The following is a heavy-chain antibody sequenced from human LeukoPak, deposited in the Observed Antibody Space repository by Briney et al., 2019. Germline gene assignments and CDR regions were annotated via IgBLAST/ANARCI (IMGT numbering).Heavy chain of an antibody. V-gene: IGHV4-34*01. CDR3: ARRTRGYDILTGYYTEVYYFDY. CDR1: GGSFSGYY. J-gene: IGHJ4*02. CDR2: INHSGST. D-gene: IGHD3-9*01. Sequence: SETLSLTCAVYGGSFSGYYWSWIRQPPGKGLEWIGEINHSGSTNYNPSLKSRVTISVDTSKNQFSLKLSSVTAADTAVYYCARRTRGYDILTGYYTEVYYFDYWGQGTLVTVSS.